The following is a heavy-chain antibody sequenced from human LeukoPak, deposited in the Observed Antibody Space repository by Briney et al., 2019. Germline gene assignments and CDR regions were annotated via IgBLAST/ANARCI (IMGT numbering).Heavy chain of an antibody. Sequence: GASVKVSCKASGYTFTSYHINWVRQATGQGLEWVGWMNPNNSDIGYAQKFQGRVTMTRNTSISTAYMELSSLRSEDTAVYYCASGDYATGGYYWGQGTLVTVSS. CDR1: GYTFTSYH. D-gene: IGHD4-17*01. J-gene: IGHJ4*02. V-gene: IGHV1-8*01. CDR2: MNPNNSDI. CDR3: ASGDYATGGYY.